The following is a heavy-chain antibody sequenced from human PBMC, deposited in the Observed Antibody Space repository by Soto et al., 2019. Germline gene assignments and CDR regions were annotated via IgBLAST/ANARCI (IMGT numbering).Heavy chain of an antibody. CDR3: ARNDSSRFDY. CDR2: IIPILGIA. D-gene: IGHD1-1*01. CDR1: GGTFSSYT. Sequence: QVQLVQSGAEVKKPGSSVKVSCKASGGTFSSYTISWVRQAPGQGREWMGRIIPILGIANYAQKFQGRVTITADKSTSTAYMELSSLRSEDTAVYYCARNDSSRFDYWGQGTLVTVSS. J-gene: IGHJ4*02. V-gene: IGHV1-69*02.